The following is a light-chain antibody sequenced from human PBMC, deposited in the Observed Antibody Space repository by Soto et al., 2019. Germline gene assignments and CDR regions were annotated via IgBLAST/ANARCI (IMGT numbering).Light chain of an antibody. CDR1: QSVSSNY. V-gene: IGKV3-20*01. CDR2: AAS. Sequence: EIVLTQSPGTLSLSPGERATLSCRASQSVSSNYLAWYQQQPGQAPRLLIYAASSRATGIPDRFSGSGSGTDFTLTISRLEPEDFAVYYCQQYGYSATFGGGTKVDIK. CDR3: QQYGYSAT. J-gene: IGKJ4*01.